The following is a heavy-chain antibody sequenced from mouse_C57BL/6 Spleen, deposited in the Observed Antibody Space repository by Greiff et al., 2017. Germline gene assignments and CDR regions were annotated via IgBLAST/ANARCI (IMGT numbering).Heavy chain of an antibody. V-gene: IGHV3-1*01. CDR1: GYSITSGYD. D-gene: IGHD4-1*01. CDR3: ARANWDNYFDY. Sequence: EVKLVESGPGMVKPSQSLSLTCTVTGYSITSGYDWHWIRHFPGNKLEWMGYISYSGSTNYNPSLKSRISITHDTSKNHFFLKLNSVTTEDTATYYCARANWDNYFDYWGQGTTLTVSS. J-gene: IGHJ2*01. CDR2: ISYSGST.